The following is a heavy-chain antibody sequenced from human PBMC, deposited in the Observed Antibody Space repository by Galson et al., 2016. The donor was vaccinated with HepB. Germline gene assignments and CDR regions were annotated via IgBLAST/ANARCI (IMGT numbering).Heavy chain of an antibody. CDR1: GYPFTSFD. J-gene: IGHJ6*02. D-gene: IGHD3-9*01. V-gene: IGHV1-8*01. Sequence: SVKVSCKASGYPFTSFDVYWVRQASGQGLEWMGWMNPNSANTGYAQRFQGRVTMTRNNSISTAYMELRSLRSDYTAIYYCARCSYDVLTGYHYALEVWGQGTTVIVSS. CDR2: MNPNSANT. CDR3: ARCSYDVLTGYHYALEV.